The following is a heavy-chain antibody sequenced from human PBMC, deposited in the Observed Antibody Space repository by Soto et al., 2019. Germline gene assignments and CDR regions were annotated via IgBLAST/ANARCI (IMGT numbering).Heavy chain of an antibody. CDR2: IYHSGST. CDR3: ARAGHNYGYFDVVN. J-gene: IGHJ4*02. Sequence: KASETLSLTCAVSGGSISNSNWWSWVRQPPGKGLEWIGNIYHSGSTNYNPSLKSRVTISIDKSNNQFSLKLSSVTAADTSVYYCARAGHNYGYFDVVNWGQGTLVTVST. V-gene: IGHV4-4*02. D-gene: IGHD5-18*01. CDR1: GGSISNSNW.